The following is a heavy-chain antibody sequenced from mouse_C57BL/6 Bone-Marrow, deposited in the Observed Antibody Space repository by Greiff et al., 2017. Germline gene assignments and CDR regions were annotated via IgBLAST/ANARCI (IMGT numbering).Heavy chain of an antibody. Sequence: QVQLQQSGPELVKPGASVKISCKASGYAFSSSWMNWVKQRPGKGLEWIGRIYPGDGDTNYNGKFKGKATLTADKSSSTAYMQLSSLTSEDSAVYFCARDDYELRVDDWGQGTTLTVSS. D-gene: IGHD2-4*01. J-gene: IGHJ2*01. V-gene: IGHV1-82*01. CDR3: ARDDYELRVDD. CDR1: GYAFSSSW. CDR2: IYPGDGDT.